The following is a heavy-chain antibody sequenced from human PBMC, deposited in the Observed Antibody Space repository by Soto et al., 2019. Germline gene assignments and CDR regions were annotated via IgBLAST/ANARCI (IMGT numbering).Heavy chain of an antibody. D-gene: IGHD3-3*01. Sequence: PSETLSLTCDVSGCPLYSSNWWTWVRQTPGKGLEWIGEIHHSGSTNYRPSLESRMHMSLDATRNHYSLRLTSVTAADTAVYFCARAPVGLDTISYFDYWGQGKLVTVSS. J-gene: IGHJ4*02. CDR2: IHHSGST. V-gene: IGHV4-4*02. CDR1: GCPLYSSNW. CDR3: ARAPVGLDTISYFDY.